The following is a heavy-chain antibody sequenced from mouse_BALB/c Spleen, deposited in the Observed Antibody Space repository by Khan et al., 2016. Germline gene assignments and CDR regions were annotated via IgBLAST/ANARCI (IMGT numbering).Heavy chain of an antibody. CDR1: GFNIKDYY. CDR3: KAVDDNAMDY. Sequence: VQLQQSGAELVRSGASVKLSCTASGFNIKDYYMHWVKQRPEQGLEWIGWIDPENGDTEYAPKFQGKATMTADTSSNTAYLQLSSLTSEDTAVYYCKAVDDNAMDYWGQGTSVTVSS. CDR2: IDPENGDT. J-gene: IGHJ4*01. V-gene: IGHV14-4*02.